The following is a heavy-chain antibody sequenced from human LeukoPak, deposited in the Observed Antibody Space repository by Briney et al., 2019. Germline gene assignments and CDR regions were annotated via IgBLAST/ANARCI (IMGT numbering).Heavy chain of an antibody. CDR1: GFTFNNYA. CDR2: ITGSGAST. J-gene: IGHJ4*02. D-gene: IGHD3-22*01. CDR3: AKRSSISSGYFDF. Sequence: PGGSLRLSCTPSGFTFNNYAMTWVRQAPGKGLEWVSAITGSGASTNYADSVTGRFTISRDNSKNTIYLQMNSLRAEDTAKYYCAKRSSISSGYFDFWGRGTLVTVSS. V-gene: IGHV3-23*01.